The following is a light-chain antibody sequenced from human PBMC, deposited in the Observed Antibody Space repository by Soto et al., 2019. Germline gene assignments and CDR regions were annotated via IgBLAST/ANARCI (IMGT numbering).Light chain of an antibody. Sequence: DIQMTQSPTSLSASVGDRVTITCRASQGIRNFVAWYQQKPGKAPKLLIYAASTLQSGVPSRFNGSGSGTDFPLTINSMQPEDVATYSCQKYSSVPVFGPGTKVEIK. CDR3: QKYSSVPV. CDR2: AAS. V-gene: IGKV1-27*01. J-gene: IGKJ3*01. CDR1: QGIRNF.